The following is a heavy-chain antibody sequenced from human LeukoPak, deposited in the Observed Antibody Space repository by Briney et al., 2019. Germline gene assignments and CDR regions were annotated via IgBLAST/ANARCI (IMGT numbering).Heavy chain of an antibody. D-gene: IGHD4/OR15-4a*01. J-gene: IGHJ6*03. CDR2: IYSGGST. Sequence: GGSLRLSCAASGFTVSSNYMSWVRQAPGKGLEWVSVIYSGGSTYCADSVKGRFTISRDNSKNTLYLQMNSLRAEDTAVYYCARVPNYYYYYYYMDVWGKGTTVTVSS. V-gene: IGHV3-53*01. CDR3: ARVPNYYYYYYYMDV. CDR1: GFTVSSNY.